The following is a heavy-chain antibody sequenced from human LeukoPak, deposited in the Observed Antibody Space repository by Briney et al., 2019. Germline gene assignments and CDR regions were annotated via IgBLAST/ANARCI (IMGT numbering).Heavy chain of an antibody. Sequence: PGGSLRLSCAASGFTFSSYWMTWVRQAPGKGLVWVANINQDGSEKYYVDSVKGRFTISRDNARNSLYLQMNSLRAGDTAVYYCVRGTMIGYYFDYWGQGTLVTVSS. J-gene: IGHJ4*02. CDR3: VRGTMIGYYFDY. CDR1: GFTFSSYW. V-gene: IGHV3-7*01. CDR2: INQDGSEK. D-gene: IGHD3-22*01.